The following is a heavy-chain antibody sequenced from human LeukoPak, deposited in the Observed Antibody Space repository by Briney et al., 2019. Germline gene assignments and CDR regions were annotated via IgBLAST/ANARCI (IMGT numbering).Heavy chain of an antibody. CDR2: ISGSGSDI. CDR3: ARVRLAEMATILGFDAFDI. CDR1: GFSFSGYY. V-gene: IGHV3-11*01. Sequence: PGGSLRLSCAASGFSFSGYYMSWVRQAPGKGLEWVSYISGSGSDIYYPDSVKGRFTISRDNAKNSLFLQMSSLRADDTAVYYCARVRLAEMATILGFDAFDIWGHGTMVPVSS. D-gene: IGHD5-24*01. J-gene: IGHJ3*02.